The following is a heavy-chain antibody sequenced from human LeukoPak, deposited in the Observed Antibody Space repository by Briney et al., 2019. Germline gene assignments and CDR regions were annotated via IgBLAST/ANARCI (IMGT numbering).Heavy chain of an antibody. Sequence: SETLSLTCAVSGGSISSSNWWSWVRQPPGKGLEWIGEIYHSGSTNYNPSLKSRVTIPVDKSKNQFSLKLSSVTAADTAVYYCARDLRYSSGRYVDYWGQGTLVTVSS. V-gene: IGHV4-4*02. CDR3: ARDLRYSSGRYVDY. CDR2: IYHSGST. CDR1: GGSISSSNW. J-gene: IGHJ4*02. D-gene: IGHD6-19*01.